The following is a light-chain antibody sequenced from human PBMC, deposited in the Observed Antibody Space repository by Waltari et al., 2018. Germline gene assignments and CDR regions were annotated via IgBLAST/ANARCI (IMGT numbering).Light chain of an antibody. CDR3: SSYGGRNNLI. CDR1: SSDIGDYNF. V-gene: IGLV2-8*01. Sequence: QSALTQPPSASGSPGQSVTISCTGTSSDIGDYNFVSWYQQHPGKAPKLMIYEVSNRPSGVPVRFPGAKSGDTASLTVSGLQAEDEAEYYCSSYGGRNNLIFGGGTKLTVL. J-gene: IGLJ2*01. CDR2: EVS.